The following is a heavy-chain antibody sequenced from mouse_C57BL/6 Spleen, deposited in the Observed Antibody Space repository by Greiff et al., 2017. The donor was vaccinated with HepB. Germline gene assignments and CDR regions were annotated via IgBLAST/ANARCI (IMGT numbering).Heavy chain of an antibody. CDR1: GFTFSSYG. CDR2: INSNGGST. CDR3: TRMTRTIN. Sequence: EVKLVESGGGLVQPGGSLKLSCAASGFTFSSYGMSWVRQTPDKRLEWVATINSNGGSTYYPDSVKGRFTISRDNAKNTLYLQMSSLKSEDTAMYYCTRMTRTINWGQGTTLTDSS. J-gene: IGHJ2*01. V-gene: IGHV5-6-3*01.